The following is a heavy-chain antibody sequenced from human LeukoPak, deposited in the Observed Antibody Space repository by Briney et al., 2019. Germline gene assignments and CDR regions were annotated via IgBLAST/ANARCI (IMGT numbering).Heavy chain of an antibody. V-gene: IGHV3-53*01. J-gene: IGHJ4*02. CDR3: AKPGSSRGIAGRRPTTYYFDY. Sequence: GGSLRLSCAASGFTVSSNYMSWVRQAPGQGLEWVSVIYSGGSTYYADSVKGRFTISRDNSKNTLYLPMNSRRAEDAAVYYCAKPGSSRGIAGRRPTTYYFDYWGQGTLVTASS. CDR1: GFTVSSNY. CDR2: IYSGGST. D-gene: IGHD6-6*01.